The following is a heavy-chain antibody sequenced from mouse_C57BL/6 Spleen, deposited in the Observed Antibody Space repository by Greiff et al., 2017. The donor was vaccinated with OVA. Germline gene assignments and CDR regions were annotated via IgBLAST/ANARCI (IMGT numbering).Heavy chain of an antibody. D-gene: IGHD1-1*01. CDR3: APIYYYGSSRYWYFDV. Sequence: QVQLKESGAELVKPGASVKISCKASGYAFSSYWMNWVKQRPGKGLEWIGQIYPGDGDTNYNGKFKGKATLTADKSSSTAYMQLSSLTSEDSAVYFCAPIYYYGSSRYWYFDVWGTGTTVTVSS. J-gene: IGHJ1*03. CDR2: IYPGDGDT. V-gene: IGHV1-80*01. CDR1: GYAFSSYW.